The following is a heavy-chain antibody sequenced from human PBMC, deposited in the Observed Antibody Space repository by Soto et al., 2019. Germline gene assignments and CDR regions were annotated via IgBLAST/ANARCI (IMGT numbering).Heavy chain of an antibody. V-gene: IGHV1-18*01. CDR3: ARDLDGSGAYYTDF. D-gene: IGHD3-10*01. CDR1: GYTFPNYG. J-gene: IGHJ4*02. CDR2: ISAYKTNI. Sequence: QVQLVQSGAEVKKPGASVKVSCKASGYTFPNYGITWVRQAPGQGLEWMGWISAYKTNIKYAQKFQVRFTLTTDTSTSTAYMELRSLRSDDTAIYYCARDLDGSGAYYTDFWGQGTLVTVSS.